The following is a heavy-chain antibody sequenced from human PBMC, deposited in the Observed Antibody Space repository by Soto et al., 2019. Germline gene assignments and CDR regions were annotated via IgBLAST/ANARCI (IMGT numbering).Heavy chain of an antibody. CDR1: GDSVSSNSAA. Sequence: PSQTLSLTCAISGDSVSSNSAAWNWIRQSPSRGLEWLGRTYYRSKWYNDYAVSVKSRISINPDTSKNQFSLQLNSVTPEYTAVYYCARVGLAFGSGYYYGMDVWGQGTTVTVSS. CDR2: TYYRSKWYN. J-gene: IGHJ6*02. CDR3: ARVGLAFGSGYYYGMDV. D-gene: IGHD5-12*01. V-gene: IGHV6-1*01.